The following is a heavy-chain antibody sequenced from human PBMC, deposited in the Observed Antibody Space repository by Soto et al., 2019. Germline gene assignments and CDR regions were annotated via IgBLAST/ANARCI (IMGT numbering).Heavy chain of an antibody. CDR3: ARENDFWIGYSFDY. V-gene: IGHV1-3*01. J-gene: IGHJ4*02. D-gene: IGHD3-3*01. CDR2: INAGNGNT. Sequence: ASVKVSCKASGYTFTDYAIQWVRQVPGQRLEWMGWINAGNGNTKYSQKFQGRVTITRDTSASTAYIELSSLRSEDTAVYYCARENDFWIGYSFDYWGQGTMGTVS. CDR1: GYTFTDYA.